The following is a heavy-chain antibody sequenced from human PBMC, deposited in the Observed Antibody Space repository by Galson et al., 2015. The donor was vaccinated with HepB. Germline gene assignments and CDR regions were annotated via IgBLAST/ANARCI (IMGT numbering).Heavy chain of an antibody. CDR1: GYTFTTYA. Sequence: SCKASGYTFTTYAMHWVRQAPGQSLEWMGWINAGKGDTKYSQKFQDRVTFTLDTSASTAYMELSSLTSEDTAVYYCARDQVLSRGWFGWFGPWGQGTLVTVSS. CDR3: ARDQVLSRGWFGWFGP. J-gene: IGHJ5*02. D-gene: IGHD6-19*01. CDR2: INAGKGDT. V-gene: IGHV1-3*01.